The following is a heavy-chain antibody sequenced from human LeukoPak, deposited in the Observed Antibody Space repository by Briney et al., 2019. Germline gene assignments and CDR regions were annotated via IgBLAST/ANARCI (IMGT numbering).Heavy chain of an antibody. CDR1: GGSISSYY. D-gene: IGHD3-3*01. J-gene: IGHJ4*02. V-gene: IGHV4-4*07. CDR3: ARADYDFWSGYYSGYYFDS. Sequence: SETLSLTCTVSGGSISSYYWSWIRQPAGKGLEWIGRIYTSGSTNYNPSLKSRVTMSVDTSKNQFSLKLSSVTAADTAVYYCARADYDFWSGYYSGYYFDSWGQGTPVTVSS. CDR2: IYTSGST.